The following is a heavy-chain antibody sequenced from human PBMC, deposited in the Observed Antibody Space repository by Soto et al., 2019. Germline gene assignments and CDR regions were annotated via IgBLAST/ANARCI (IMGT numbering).Heavy chain of an antibody. CDR3: ARDTSNYLWGSYRPFDY. J-gene: IGHJ4*02. Sequence: ASVKVSCKASGYTFTSYYITWVRLAPGQGLEWMGWISAHNGNTNYAQKLQGRVDMTRDTSTNTAYMELTSLRSDDTAVYYCARDTSNYLWGSYRPFDYWGQGTLVTVSS. D-gene: IGHD3-16*02. CDR1: GYTFTSYY. V-gene: IGHV1-18*01. CDR2: ISAHNGNT.